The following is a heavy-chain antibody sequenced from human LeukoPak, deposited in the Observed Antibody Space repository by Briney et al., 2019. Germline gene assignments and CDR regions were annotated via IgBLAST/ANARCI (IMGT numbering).Heavy chain of an antibody. CDR2: INWNGGST. CDR3: ARDLGYCSSTSCYSWFDP. D-gene: IGHD2-2*02. CDR1: GFTFEDYG. Sequence: AGGSLRLSCAASGFTFEDYGMSWVRQAPGKGLEWVSGINWNGGSTGYADSVKGRFTISRDNAKNSLYLQMNSLRAEDTALYHCARDLGYCSSTSCYSWFDPWGQGTLVTVSS. J-gene: IGHJ5*02. V-gene: IGHV3-20*01.